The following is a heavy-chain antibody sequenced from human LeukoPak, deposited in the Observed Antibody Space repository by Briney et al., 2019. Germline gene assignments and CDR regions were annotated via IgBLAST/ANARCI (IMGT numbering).Heavy chain of an antibody. CDR2: INHGGST. CDR3: ATDSWSRDAFDI. D-gene: IGHD3-22*01. J-gene: IGHJ3*02. V-gene: IGHV4-34*01. Sequence: PSETLSLTCAVYGGSFSGDFWSWIRQSPGKGLEWIGEINHGGSTTYNPSLQSRVTMSVDTSTNQISLKMTSVTAADTAVYYCATDSWSRDAFDIWGQGTMVTVSS. CDR1: GGSFSGDF.